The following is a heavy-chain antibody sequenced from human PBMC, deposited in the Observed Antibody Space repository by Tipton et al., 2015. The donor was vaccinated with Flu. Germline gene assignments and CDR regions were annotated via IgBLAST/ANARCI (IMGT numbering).Heavy chain of an antibody. CDR3: ARDGYYDSSGYPYYYYYGMDV. Sequence: TLSLTCTVSGGSISSSSYYWGWIRQPPGKGLEWMGSIYYSGSTYYNPSLKSRVTISVDTSKNQFSLKLSSVTAADTAVYYCARDGYYDSSGYPYYYYYGMDVWGQGP. V-gene: IGHV4-39*07. CDR2: IYYSGST. J-gene: IGHJ6*02. D-gene: IGHD3-22*01. CDR1: GGSISSSSYY.